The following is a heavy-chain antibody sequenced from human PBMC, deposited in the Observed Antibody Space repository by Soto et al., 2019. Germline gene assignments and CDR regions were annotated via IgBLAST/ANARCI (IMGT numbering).Heavy chain of an antibody. D-gene: IGHD6-13*01. Sequence: ASVKVSCKASGYTFTSYDINWVRQATGQGLEWMGWVSPNSGNTGYAQKFQGRVTMTRNTSISTAYMELSSLRSEDTAVYYCRIAAAGREVWFDPWGQGTLVTVS. CDR2: VSPNSGNT. CDR3: RIAAAGREVWFDP. CDR1: GYTFTSYD. J-gene: IGHJ5*02. V-gene: IGHV1-8*01.